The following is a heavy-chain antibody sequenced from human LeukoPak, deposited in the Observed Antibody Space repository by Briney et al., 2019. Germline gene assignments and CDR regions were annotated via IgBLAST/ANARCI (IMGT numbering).Heavy chain of an antibody. CDR1: GGSISSYY. CDR3: ASSGYYWYYFDY. Sequence: PSETLSLTCTVSGGSISSYYWSWIRQPPGKGLEWIGYIYYSGSTDYNPSLKSRVTISVDTSKNQFSLKLSSVAAADTAVYYCASSGYYWYYFDYWGQGTLVTVSS. CDR2: IYYSGST. J-gene: IGHJ4*02. D-gene: IGHD3-22*01. V-gene: IGHV4-59*08.